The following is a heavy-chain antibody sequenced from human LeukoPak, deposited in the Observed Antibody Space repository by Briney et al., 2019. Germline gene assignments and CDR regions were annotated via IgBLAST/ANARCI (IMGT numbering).Heavy chain of an antibody. V-gene: IGHV1-69*01. J-gene: IGHJ5*02. CDR2: IIPIFGTA. D-gene: IGHD1-1*01. Sequence: GSSVKVSCKASGGTFSSYAISWVRQAPGQGLEWMGGIIPIFGTANYAQKFQGRVTITADESTSTAYMELSSLRSEDTAVYYCARLNQGYPNWFDPWGQGTLVTVSS. CDR1: GGTFSSYA. CDR3: ARLNQGYPNWFDP.